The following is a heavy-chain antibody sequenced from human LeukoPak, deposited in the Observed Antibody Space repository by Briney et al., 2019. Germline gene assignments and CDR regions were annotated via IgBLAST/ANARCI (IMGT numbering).Heavy chain of an antibody. J-gene: IGHJ4*02. CDR3: ARVTGYMIEDYFDY. CDR1: GGSISSYY. CDR2: IYYSGST. Sequence: SETLSLTCTVSGGSISSYYWSWIRQPPGKGLEWIGYIYYSGSTYYNPSLKSRVTISVDTSKNQFSLKLSSVTAADTAVYYCARVTGYMIEDYFDYWGQGTLVTVSS. D-gene: IGHD3-22*01. V-gene: IGHV4-59*01.